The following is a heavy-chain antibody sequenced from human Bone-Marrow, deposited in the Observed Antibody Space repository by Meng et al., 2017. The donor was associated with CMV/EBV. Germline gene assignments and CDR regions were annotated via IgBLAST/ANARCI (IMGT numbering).Heavy chain of an antibody. D-gene: IGHD6-19*01. CDR2: ITRGSSYI. CDR1: GFTFTSHH. J-gene: IGHJ3*02. CDR3: ARTQWLGLGKTIGPFDI. V-gene: IGHV3-21*01. Sequence: GESQKISWAASGFTFTSHHMNWVRQAPGRGLEWVSSITRGSSYIYYEDSVKGRFTLSRDDAKNSLYLRMDSLRADDTAVYYCARTQWLGLGKTIGPFDIWGQGTTVTVSS.